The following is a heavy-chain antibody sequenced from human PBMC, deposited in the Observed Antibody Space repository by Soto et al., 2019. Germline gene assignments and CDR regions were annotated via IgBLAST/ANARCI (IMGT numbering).Heavy chain of an antibody. V-gene: IGHV3-33*01. CDR2: IYYDGSNK. D-gene: IGHD3-22*01. CDR1: GFTFSSYG. CDR3: ARDSKDDSSGYYAGFDY. J-gene: IGHJ4*02. Sequence: QVQLVESGGGVVQPGRSLRLSCAVSGFTFSSYGMNWVRQAPGKGLEWVAAIYYDGSNKYYADSVRGRFTISRDNFKNTLYLHMNSLRAEDTAVYYCARDSKDDSSGYYAGFDYWGKGTLVTVSS.